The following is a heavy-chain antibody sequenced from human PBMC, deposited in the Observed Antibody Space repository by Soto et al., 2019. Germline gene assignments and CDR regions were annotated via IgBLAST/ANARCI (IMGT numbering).Heavy chain of an antibody. V-gene: IGHV3-15*01. CDR3: TIRGIAAAGTGDY. CDR2: IKSKTDGGTT. Sequence: LSLTCAASGFTFSNAWMSWVRQAPGKGLEWVGRIKSKTDGGTTDYAAPVKGRFTISRDDSKNTLYLQMNSLKTEDTAVYYCTIRGIAAAGTGDYWGQGTLVTVSS. D-gene: IGHD6-13*01. J-gene: IGHJ4*02. CDR1: GFTFSNAW.